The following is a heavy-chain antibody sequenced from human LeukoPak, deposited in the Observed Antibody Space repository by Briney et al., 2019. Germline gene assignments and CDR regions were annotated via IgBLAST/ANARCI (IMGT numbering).Heavy chain of an antibody. CDR2: ISSSGTTI. D-gene: IGHD6-19*01. Sequence: GGSLRLSCAASGFTFSSYEMNWVRQAPGKGLEWVSYISSSGTTIYYADSVKGRFTISRDNAKNSLYLQMNSLRAEDTGVYYCARGVFVEAVAGSYWGQGTLVTVSS. V-gene: IGHV3-48*03. J-gene: IGHJ4*02. CDR1: GFTFSSYE. CDR3: ARGVFVEAVAGSY.